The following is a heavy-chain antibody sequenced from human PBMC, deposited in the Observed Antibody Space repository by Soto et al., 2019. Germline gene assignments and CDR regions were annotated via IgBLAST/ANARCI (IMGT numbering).Heavy chain of an antibody. CDR3: GRGRSGQIVVFY. D-gene: IGHD1-26*01. CDR2: IGPESGAT. V-gene: IGHV1-2*02. J-gene: IGHJ4*02. Sequence: QVQLVQSGAEVTKPGASVKVSCTASGYTFTLYNMHWVRQAPGQGLEWMGEIGPESGATRYAQRFQGRVTMTRDMSITTVYMELNNLSPDDTAVYYCGRGRSGQIVVFYWGQGTPVTVSS. CDR1: GYTFTLYN.